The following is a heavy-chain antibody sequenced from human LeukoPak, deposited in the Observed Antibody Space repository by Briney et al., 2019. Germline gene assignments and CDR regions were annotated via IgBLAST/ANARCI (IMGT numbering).Heavy chain of an antibody. D-gene: IGHD6-13*01. V-gene: IGHV3-23*01. Sequence: GGSLRLSCAASGFTFSRYSMNWVRQAPGKGLEWVSVISGSGVNTYYADSVTGRFTISRDNSKNTLYLQMNSLRAEDTAVYYCAKSFGPVIAAAGTGADWGQGILVTVSS. J-gene: IGHJ4*02. CDR1: GFTFSRYS. CDR3: AKSFGPVIAAAGTGAD. CDR2: ISGSGVNT.